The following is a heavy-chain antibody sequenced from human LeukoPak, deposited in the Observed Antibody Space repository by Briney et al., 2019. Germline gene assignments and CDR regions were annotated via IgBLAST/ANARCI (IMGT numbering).Heavy chain of an antibody. CDR3: AKSRELSLYYFDY. CDR2: IIPIFGTA. V-gene: IGHV1-69*06. D-gene: IGHD3-16*02. Sequence: SVKVSCKASGGTFSSYAISWVRRAPGQGLEWMGGIIPIFGTANYAQKFQGRVTITADKSTSTAYMGLSSLRSEDTAVYYCAKSRELSLYYFDYWGQGTLVTVSS. CDR1: GGTFSSYA. J-gene: IGHJ4*02.